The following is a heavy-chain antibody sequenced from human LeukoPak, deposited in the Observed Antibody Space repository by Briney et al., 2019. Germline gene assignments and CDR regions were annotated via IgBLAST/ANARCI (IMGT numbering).Heavy chain of an antibody. D-gene: IGHD2-15*01. J-gene: IGHJ4*02. CDR3: ARQDCSGGSCSCDY. Sequence: PGESLKTSRKGSGYSLNSYWIGWVRQMPGKGLEWVGIIYPGAPDTRYSPSFQGQVTISVDKSITTAYLQWSSLEASDTAMYYCARQDCSGGSCSCDYWGQGTLVTVSS. V-gene: IGHV5-51*01. CDR2: IYPGAPDT. CDR1: GYSLNSYW.